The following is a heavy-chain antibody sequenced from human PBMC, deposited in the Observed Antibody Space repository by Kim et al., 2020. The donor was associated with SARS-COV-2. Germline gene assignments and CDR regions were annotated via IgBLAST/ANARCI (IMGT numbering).Heavy chain of an antibody. CDR3: ARDLTDMVRGVIYVP. D-gene: IGHD3-10*01. J-gene: IGHJ5*02. CDR2: ISSSSSYI. CDR1: GFTFSSYS. V-gene: IGHV3-21*01. Sequence: GGSLRLSCAASGFTFSSYSMNWVRQAPGKGLEWVSSISSSSSYIYYADSVKGRFTISRDNAKNSLYLQMNSLRAEDTAVYYCARDLTDMVRGVIYVPWGQGTLVTVSS.